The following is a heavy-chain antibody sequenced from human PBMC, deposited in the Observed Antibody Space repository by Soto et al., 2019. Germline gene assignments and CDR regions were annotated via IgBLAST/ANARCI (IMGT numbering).Heavy chain of an antibody. CDR2: IYYSGST. CDR3: ARGNIVVVPAAMDRCNWFDP. Sequence: SETLSLTCTVSGGSISSGGYYWSWIRQHPGKGLEWIGYIYYSGSTYYNPSLKSRVTISVDTSKNQFSLKLSSVTAADTAVYYCARGNIVVVPAAMDRCNWFDPWGQGTLVTVSS. V-gene: IGHV4-31*03. D-gene: IGHD2-2*01. J-gene: IGHJ5*02. CDR1: GGSISSGGYY.